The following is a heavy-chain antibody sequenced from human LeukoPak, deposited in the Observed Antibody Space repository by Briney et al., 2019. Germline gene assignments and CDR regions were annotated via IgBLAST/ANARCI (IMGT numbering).Heavy chain of an antibody. CDR3: ARDGGGATAHDAFDI. V-gene: IGHV3-23*01. Sequence: GGSLRLSCAASGFTFSSYAIRWVRQAPGKGLGWVSAISGSGGSTYYADSVKARFTISRDNSKNTLYLQMNSLRAEDTAVYYCARDGGGATAHDAFDIWGQGTMVTVSS. CDR2: ISGSGGST. D-gene: IGHD1-26*01. J-gene: IGHJ3*02. CDR1: GFTFSSYA.